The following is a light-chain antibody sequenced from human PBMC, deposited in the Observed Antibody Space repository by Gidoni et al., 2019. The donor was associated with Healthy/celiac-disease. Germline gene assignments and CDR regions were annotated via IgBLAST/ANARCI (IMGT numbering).Light chain of an antibody. V-gene: IGKV3-15*01. J-gene: IGKJ4*01. CDR1: QSVSSN. Sequence: EIVMTQSPATLSVSPGESATLSCRASQSVSSNLAWYQQKPGQAPSLLIYGASTRSTGIPARFSGSGSGTEFTLTISSLQSEYFAVYYCQQYNNWPPLTFGGGTKVEIK. CDR3: QQYNNWPPLT. CDR2: GAS.